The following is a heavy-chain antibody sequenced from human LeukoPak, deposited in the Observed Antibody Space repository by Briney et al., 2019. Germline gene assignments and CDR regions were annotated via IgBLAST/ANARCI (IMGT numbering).Heavy chain of an antibody. CDR2: NPSGSST. CDR3: ARDNSVGDVAWWFDP. J-gene: IGHJ5*02. V-gene: IGHV1-46*01. CDR1: GYSFTSHY. D-gene: IGHD1-26*01. Sequence: ASVKVSCKASGYSFTSHYIHWVRQAPGQGLEWLGLNPSGSSTLYAQKFQGRVTMTRDMSTTTDYMELSGLRSEDTAVYYCARDNSVGDVAWWFDPWGQGTLVTVSS.